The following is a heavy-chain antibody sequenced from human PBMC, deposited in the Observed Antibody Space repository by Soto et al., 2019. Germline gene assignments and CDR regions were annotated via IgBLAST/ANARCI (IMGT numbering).Heavy chain of an antibody. CDR2: TSGSGGST. CDR3: ARYCSGGSCYDY. D-gene: IGHD2-15*01. CDR1: GFTFSSYA. J-gene: IGHJ4*02. Sequence: EVQLLESGGGLVQPGGSLRLSCAASGFTFSSYAMSWVRQAPGKGLEWVSATSGSGGSTYYADSVKGRFTICRDNSKNTRYLQMNSLRADDTAVYYCARYCSGGSCYDYWGQGTLVTVSS. V-gene: IGHV3-23*01.